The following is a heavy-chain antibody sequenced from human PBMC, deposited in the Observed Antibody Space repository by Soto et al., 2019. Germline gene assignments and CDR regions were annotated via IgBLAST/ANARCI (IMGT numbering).Heavy chain of an antibody. J-gene: IGHJ6*02. D-gene: IGHD3-3*01. CDR2: INPSGGST. V-gene: IGHV1-46*01. CDR1: GYAFTSYY. Sequence: GASVKVSCKASGYAFTSYYMHWVRQAPGQGLEWMGIINPSGGSTSYAQKFQGRVTMTRDTSTGTVYMELSSLRSDDTAVYYCARASGYYPYGMDVWGQGTTVTVSS. CDR3: ARASGYYPYGMDV.